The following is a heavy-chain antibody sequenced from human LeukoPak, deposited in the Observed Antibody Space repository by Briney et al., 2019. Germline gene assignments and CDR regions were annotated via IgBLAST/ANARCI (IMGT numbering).Heavy chain of an antibody. CDR2: INGDGSST. CDR3: ARDIGYSSGWPFDY. CDR1: GFTFSSYW. D-gene: IGHD6-19*01. Sequence: GGSLRLPCSASGFTFSSYWMDWVRQAPGKGLVSVSRINGDGSSTNYADSVKGRFTISRDNAKNTLYLQMNSLRAEDTAVYHCARDIGYSSGWPFDYWGQGTLVTVSS. J-gene: IGHJ4*02. V-gene: IGHV3-74*01.